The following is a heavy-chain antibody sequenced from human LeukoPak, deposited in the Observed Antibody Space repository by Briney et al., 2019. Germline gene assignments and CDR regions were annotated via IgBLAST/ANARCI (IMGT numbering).Heavy chain of an antibody. J-gene: IGHJ5*02. CDR2: IYYSGST. CDR1: GGSISSYY. Sequence: PSETLSLTCTVSGGSISSYYWSWIRQPPGKGLEWIGYIYYSGSTNYNPSLKSRVTISVDTSKNQFSLKLSSVTAADTAVYYCARHGPCGGDCYLGWFDPRGQGTLVTVSS. V-gene: IGHV4-59*08. D-gene: IGHD2-21*02. CDR3: ARHGPCGGDCYLGWFDP.